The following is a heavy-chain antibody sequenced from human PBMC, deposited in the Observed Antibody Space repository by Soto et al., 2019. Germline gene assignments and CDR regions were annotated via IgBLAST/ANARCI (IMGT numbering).Heavy chain of an antibody. CDR1: GGSISTYY. J-gene: IGHJ4*02. D-gene: IGHD2-8*01. CDR3: ARGGHCTDGVCSALDY. Sequence: QVQLQESGPGLVKPSETLSLTCTVSGGSISTYYWSWIRQPPGKGLEWIGYIYYSGTASYNPSLKSRVTISLDTSKKMFSLKLSSVTAADTAVYYCARGGHCTDGVCSALDYWGQGTLVTVSS. CDR2: IYYSGTA. V-gene: IGHV4-59*08.